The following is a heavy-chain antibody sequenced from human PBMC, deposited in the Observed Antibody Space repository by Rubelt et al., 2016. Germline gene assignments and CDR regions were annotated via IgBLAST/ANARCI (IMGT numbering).Heavy chain of an antibody. J-gene: IGHJ4*02. CDR1: GGSFSGYY. CDR3: ARVAQQAVDY. V-gene: IGHV4-34*01. Sequence: QVQLQQWGAGLLKPSETLSLTCAVYGGSFSGYYWSLIRQPPGKGLEWIGEINHSGSTNYNPSLKGRVTISVDTSKSHFSLELSSVIAADTAVYDWARVAQQAVDYWGQGNLVTVSS. CDR2: INHSGST.